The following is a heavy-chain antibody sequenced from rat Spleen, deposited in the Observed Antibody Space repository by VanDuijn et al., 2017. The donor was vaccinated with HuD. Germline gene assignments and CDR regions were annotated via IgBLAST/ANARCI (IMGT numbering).Heavy chain of an antibody. Sequence: EVQLVESDGGLVQPGRSLKLSCAASGFTFSDYYMAWVRQAPTKGLEWVATISYDDSSGHSSTYYRDSVKGRFTISRDNAKSTLYLQMDSLRSEDTATYYCARRHYGYTDYFDYWGQGVMVTVSS. V-gene: IGHV5-29*01. CDR1: GFTFSDYY. D-gene: IGHD1-9*01. CDR2: ISYDDSSGHSST. CDR3: ARRHYGYTDYFDY. J-gene: IGHJ2*01.